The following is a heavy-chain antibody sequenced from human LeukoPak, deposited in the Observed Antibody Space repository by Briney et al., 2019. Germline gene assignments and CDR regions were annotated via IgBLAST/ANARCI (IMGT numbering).Heavy chain of an antibody. J-gene: IGHJ6*03. V-gene: IGHV3-23*01. CDR1: GFTFGSFA. CDR2: ISGSGGNT. D-gene: IGHD2-21*02. Sequence: PGGSLRLSCAASGFTFGSFAMSWVRQAPGKGLEWVSAISGSGGNTYYADSVKGRFTISRDNSKNTLYLQMNSLRAEDTAVYYCAKRGGLPPPDYYYYYMDVWGKGTTVTVSS. CDR3: AKRGGLPPPDYYYYYMDV.